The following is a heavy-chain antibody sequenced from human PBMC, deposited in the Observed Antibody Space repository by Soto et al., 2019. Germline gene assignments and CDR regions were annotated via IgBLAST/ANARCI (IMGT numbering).Heavy chain of an antibody. CDR2: INPILTMS. V-gene: IGHV1-69*02. Sequence: SVKVSCKASGDTFSFYTINWVRQAPGLGLEWMGRINPILTMSNYAQKFQGRVTITADKSTNTAYMDLSSLRSEDTAMYYCATSFGSGYRAFDYWGQGALVTVSS. J-gene: IGHJ4*02. D-gene: IGHD3-10*01. CDR1: GDTFSFYT. CDR3: ATSFGSGYRAFDY.